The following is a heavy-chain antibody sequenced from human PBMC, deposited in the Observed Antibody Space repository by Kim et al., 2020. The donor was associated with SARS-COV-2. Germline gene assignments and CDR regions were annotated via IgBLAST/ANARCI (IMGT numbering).Heavy chain of an antibody. CDR3: ARGWSSSWFYFDY. D-gene: IGHD6-13*01. J-gene: IGHJ4*02. V-gene: IGHV4-4*07. Sequence: YNPSLKSRVTMSVDASKNQFSLKLSSVTAADTAVYYCARGWSSSWFYFDYWGQGTLVTVSS.